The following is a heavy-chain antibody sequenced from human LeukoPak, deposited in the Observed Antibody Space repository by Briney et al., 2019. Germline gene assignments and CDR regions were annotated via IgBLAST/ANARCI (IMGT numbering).Heavy chain of an antibody. CDR1: GGSISSYY. V-gene: IGHV4-59*01. CDR2: IYYSGST. D-gene: IGHD2-2*03. Sequence: PSETLSLTCTVSGGSISSYYWSWIRQPPGKGLEWIGYIYYSGSTNYNPSLKSRVTISVDTSKNQFSLKLSFVTAADTAVYYCARWIGDYGDYWGQGALVTVSS. CDR3: ARWIGDYGDY. J-gene: IGHJ4*02.